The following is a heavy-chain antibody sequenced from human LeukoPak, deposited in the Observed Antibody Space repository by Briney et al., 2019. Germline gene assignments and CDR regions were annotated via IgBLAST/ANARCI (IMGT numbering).Heavy chain of an antibody. J-gene: IGHJ4*02. Sequence: GGSLRLSCVASGFTFSSYAMSWVRQAPGKGLEWVSGISAGGDTTYTADSVRGRFTISRDNSNNTLYLQMNTLTAEDTAVYYCAGISYSGTWPVGYWGQGALVTVTA. V-gene: IGHV3-23*01. CDR1: GFTFSSYA. CDR2: ISAGGDTT. CDR3: AGISYSGTWPVGY. D-gene: IGHD6-25*01.